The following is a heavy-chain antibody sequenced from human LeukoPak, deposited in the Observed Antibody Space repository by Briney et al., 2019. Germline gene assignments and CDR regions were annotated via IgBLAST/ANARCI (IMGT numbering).Heavy chain of an antibody. V-gene: IGHV4-34*01. D-gene: IGHD2-2*01. J-gene: IGHJ5*02. CDR2: INHSGST. Sequence: PSETLSLTCAVYGGSFSGCYWSWIRQPPGKGLEWIGEINHSGSTNYNPSLKSRVTISVDTSKNQFSLKLSSVTAADTAVYYCARILGYCSSTSCYPRFDPWGQGTLVTVSS. CDR3: ARILGYCSSTSCYPRFDP. CDR1: GGSFSGCY.